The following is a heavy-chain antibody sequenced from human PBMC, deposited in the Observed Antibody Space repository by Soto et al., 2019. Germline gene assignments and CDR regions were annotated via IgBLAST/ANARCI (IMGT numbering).Heavy chain of an antibody. V-gene: IGHV3-21*01. CDR2: ISSSSYI. CDR3: ARDQDCSSTSCYNYYYGMDV. J-gene: IGHJ6*02. CDR1: GFTFSSYS. Sequence: GGSLRLSCAASGFTFSSYSMNWVRQAPGKGLEWVSSISSSSYIYYADSVKGRFTISRDNAKNSLYLQMNSLRAEDTAVYYCARDQDCSSTSCYNYYYGMDVWGQGTTVTVYS. D-gene: IGHD2-2*02.